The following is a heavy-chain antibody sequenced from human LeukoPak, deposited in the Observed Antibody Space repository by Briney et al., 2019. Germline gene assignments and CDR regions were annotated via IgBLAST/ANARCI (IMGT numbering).Heavy chain of an antibody. CDR2: ISGSGGST. CDR3: AKYYYDSSGYYYFTDY. J-gene: IGHJ4*02. Sequence: PGGSLRLSCAASGFTFSSYGMSWVRQAPGKGLEWVSAISGSGGSTYYADSVKGRFTISRDNSKNTLYLQMNSLRAEDTAVYYCAKYYYDSSGYYYFTDYWGQGTLVTVSS. CDR1: GFTFSSYG. D-gene: IGHD3-22*01. V-gene: IGHV3-23*01.